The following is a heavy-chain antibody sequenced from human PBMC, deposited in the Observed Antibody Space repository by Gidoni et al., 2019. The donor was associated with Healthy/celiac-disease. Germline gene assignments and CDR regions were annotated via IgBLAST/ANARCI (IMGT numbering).Heavy chain of an antibody. J-gene: IGHJ5*02. CDR1: GFTFSSYA. V-gene: IGHV3-23*01. Sequence: EVQLLESGGGLVQPGGSLRLSCAASGFTFSSYAMSWVRQAPGKGLEWVSAISGSGGSTYYADSVKGRFTISRDNSKNTLYLQMNSLRAEDTAVYYCAKDYDSSGYYSDNYANWFDPWGQGTLVTVSS. CDR2: ISGSGGST. CDR3: AKDYDSSGYYSDNYANWFDP. D-gene: IGHD3-22*01.